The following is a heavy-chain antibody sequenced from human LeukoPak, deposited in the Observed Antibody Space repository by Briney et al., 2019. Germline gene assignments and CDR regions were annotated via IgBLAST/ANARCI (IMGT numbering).Heavy chain of an antibody. J-gene: IGHJ5*02. CDR2: IYYSGST. V-gene: IGHV4-39*07. D-gene: IGHD3-22*01. Sequence: SETLSLTCSVSGDSISTSSYYWGWIRQPPGKGLEWIGSIYYSGSTYYNPSLKSRVTISVDTSKNQFSLKLSSVTAADTAVYYCARGDSYDFQFDPWGQGTLVTVSS. CDR1: GDSISTSSYY. CDR3: ARGDSYDFQFDP.